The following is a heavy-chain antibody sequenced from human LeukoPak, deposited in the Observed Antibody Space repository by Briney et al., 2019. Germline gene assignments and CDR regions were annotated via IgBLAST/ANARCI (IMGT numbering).Heavy chain of an antibody. V-gene: IGHV4-31*03. CDR2: IYYSGST. Sequence: PSQTLSLTCTVSGGSISSGGYYWSWIRQHPGKGLEWIGYIYYSGSTYYNPSLKSRVTISVDTSKNQFSLKLSSVTAADTAVYYCARARIAVGATSSWFDPWGQGTLVTVSS. D-gene: IGHD1-26*01. J-gene: IGHJ5*02. CDR1: GGSISSGGYY. CDR3: ARARIAVGATSSWFDP.